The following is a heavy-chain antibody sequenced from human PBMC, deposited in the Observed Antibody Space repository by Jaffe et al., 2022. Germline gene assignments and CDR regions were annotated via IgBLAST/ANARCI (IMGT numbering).Heavy chain of an antibody. CDR2: ISASGSDT. Sequence: EVQLLESGGGLVQPGGSLRLSCAASGFTFSSYAMTWVRQAPGKGLEWVSAISASGSDTYYADSVKGRFTISRDNSKNTLYLQMNSLRAEDTAVYFCAKVTGLHPMYYYHMDVWGKGMTVTVSS. CDR3: AKVTGLHPMYYYHMDV. J-gene: IGHJ6*03. CDR1: GFTFSSYA. V-gene: IGHV3-23*01. D-gene: IGHD7-27*01.